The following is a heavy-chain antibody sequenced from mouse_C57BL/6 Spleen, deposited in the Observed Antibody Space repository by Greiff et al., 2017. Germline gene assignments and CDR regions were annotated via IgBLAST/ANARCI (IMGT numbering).Heavy chain of an antibody. Sequence: ESGPGLVKPSQSLSLTCSVTGYSITSGYYWNWIRQFPGNKLEWMGYISYDGSNNYNPSLKNRISITRDTSKNQFFLKLNSVTTEDTATYYCARRDYDDWYFDVWGTGTTVTVSS. V-gene: IGHV3-6*01. CDR1: GYSITSGYY. D-gene: IGHD2-4*01. CDR2: ISYDGSN. J-gene: IGHJ1*03. CDR3: ARRDYDDWYFDV.